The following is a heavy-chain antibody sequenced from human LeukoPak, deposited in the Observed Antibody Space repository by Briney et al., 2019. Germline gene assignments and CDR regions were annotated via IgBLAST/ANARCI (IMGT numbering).Heavy chain of an antibody. Sequence: SETLSLTCTVSGGSISSGGYYWSWIRQPPGKGLEWIGYIYHSGSTYYNPSLKSRVTISVDRSKNQFSLKLSSVTAADTAVYYCATPGRVSAVPAALDAFDIWGQGTMVTVSS. CDR2: IYHSGST. CDR1: GGSISSGGYY. V-gene: IGHV4-30-2*01. CDR3: ATPGRVSAVPAALDAFDI. J-gene: IGHJ3*02. D-gene: IGHD2-2*01.